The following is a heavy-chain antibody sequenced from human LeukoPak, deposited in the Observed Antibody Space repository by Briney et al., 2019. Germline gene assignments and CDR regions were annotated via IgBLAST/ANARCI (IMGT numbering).Heavy chain of an antibody. CDR3: ARDHYDFWSGTELDY. CDR1: GYTFTSYY. CDR2: INPSGGST. V-gene: IGHV1-46*01. D-gene: IGHD3-3*01. J-gene: IGHJ4*02. Sequence: ASVKVSCKASGYTFTSYYMHWVRRAPGQGLEWMGIINPSGGSTSYAQKFQGRVTMTRDTSTSTVYMELSSLRSEDTAVYYCARDHYDFWSGTELDYWGQGTLVTVSS.